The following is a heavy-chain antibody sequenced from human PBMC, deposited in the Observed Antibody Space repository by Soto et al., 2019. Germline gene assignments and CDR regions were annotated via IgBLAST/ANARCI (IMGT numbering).Heavy chain of an antibody. J-gene: IGHJ3*02. CDR2: TYYRSKWYN. D-gene: IGHD3-3*01. V-gene: IGHV6-1*01. CDR1: GDSVSSNSAA. CDR3: ARDSTTHYDFGSGYKGSGYAFDI. Sequence: SQTLSLTCAISGDSVSSNSAAWNWIRQSPSRGLEWLGRTYYRSKWYNDYAVSVKSRITINPDTSKNQVSLQLNSVTPEDTAVYYFARDSTTHYDFGSGYKGSGYAFDIWGQGTMVAVSS.